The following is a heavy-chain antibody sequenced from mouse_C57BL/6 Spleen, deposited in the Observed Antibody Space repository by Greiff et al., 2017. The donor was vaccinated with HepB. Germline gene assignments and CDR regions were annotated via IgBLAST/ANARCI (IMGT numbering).Heavy chain of an antibody. CDR3: ARQGGTTGPYFDY. J-gene: IGHJ2*01. CDR1: GFTFSSYG. D-gene: IGHD2-14*01. Sequence: DVKLVESGGDLVKPGGSLKLSCAASGFTFSSYGMSWVRQTPDKRLEWVATISSGGSYTYYPDSVKGRFTISRDNAKNTLYLQMSSLKSEDTAMYYCARQGGTTGPYFDYWGQGTTLTVSS. CDR2: ISSGGSYT. V-gene: IGHV5-6*02.